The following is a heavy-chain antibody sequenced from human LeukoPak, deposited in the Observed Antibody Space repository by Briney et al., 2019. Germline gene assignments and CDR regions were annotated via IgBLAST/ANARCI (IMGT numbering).Heavy chain of an antibody. J-gene: IGHJ4*02. D-gene: IGHD4-17*01. CDR1: GGSISSGGYY. V-gene: IGHV4-30-2*01. CDR3: ARGSGDNMTTVSHFDY. Sequence: SQTLSLTCTVSGGSISSGGYYWSWIRQPPGKGLEWIGEINHSGSTNYNPSLKSRVTISVDTSKNQFSLKLSSVTAADTAVYYCARGSGDNMTTVSHFDYWGQGTLVTVSS. CDR2: INHSGST.